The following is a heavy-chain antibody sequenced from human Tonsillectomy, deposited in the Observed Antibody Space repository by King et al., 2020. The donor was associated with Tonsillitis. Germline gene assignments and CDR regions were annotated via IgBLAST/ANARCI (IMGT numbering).Heavy chain of an antibody. CDR3: ARARYYYNSSGADAFDV. Sequence: QLQESGPGLVKPSETLSLTCTVSGGSISSYYWSWIRPPPGKGLEWIGYIYYSGSTNYNPSLKSRVTISVDTSKNQFSLKLSSVTAADTAVYYCARARYYYNSSGADAFDVWGQGTMVTVSS. CDR1: GGSISSYY. V-gene: IGHV4-59*01. J-gene: IGHJ3*01. D-gene: IGHD3-22*01. CDR2: IYYSGST.